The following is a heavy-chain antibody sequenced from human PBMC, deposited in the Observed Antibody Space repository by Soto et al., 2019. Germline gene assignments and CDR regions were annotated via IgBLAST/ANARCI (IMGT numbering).Heavy chain of an antibody. CDR2: IYSSGST. V-gene: IGHV4-39*07. CDR1: SDSVSSSSYT. J-gene: IGHJ5*02. Sequence: PSETLSLTCTVSSDSVSSSSYTWGWIRQPPGKGPEWIGSIYSSGSTYYNPSLKSRVTISVDRSKNQFSLKLSSVTAADTAVYYCARVPDRWGQGTLVTVSS. D-gene: IGHD2-2*01. CDR3: ARVPDR.